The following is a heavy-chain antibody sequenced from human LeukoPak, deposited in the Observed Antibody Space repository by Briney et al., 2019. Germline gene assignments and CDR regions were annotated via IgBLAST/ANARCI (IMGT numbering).Heavy chain of an antibody. Sequence: GGSLRLSWSASGFTFSNYGMNWVRQAPGKGLEWVSYISSSSSNIYYADSVKGRFTISRDNAKNSLYLQMDSLRAEDTAVYYCARDASGSTDYWGQGTLVTVPS. CDR2: ISSSSSNI. V-gene: IGHV3-48*01. CDR1: GFTFSNYG. J-gene: IGHJ4*02. CDR3: ARDASGSTDY. D-gene: IGHD1-26*01.